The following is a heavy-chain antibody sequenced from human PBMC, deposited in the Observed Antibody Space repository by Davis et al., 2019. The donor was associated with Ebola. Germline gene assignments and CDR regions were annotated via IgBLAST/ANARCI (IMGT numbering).Heavy chain of an antibody. J-gene: IGHJ4*02. D-gene: IGHD6-6*01. V-gene: IGHV4-39*01. CDR2: INHSGST. CDR3: AKWNQHSSSYDY. CDR1: GGSISSSSYY. Sequence: SETLSLTCTVSGGSISSSSYYWSWIRQPPGQGLEWIGEINHSGSTNYNPSLKSRVPISVDTHKNQFSLKLSSVTAADTAVYYCAKWNQHSSSYDYWGQGTLVTVSS.